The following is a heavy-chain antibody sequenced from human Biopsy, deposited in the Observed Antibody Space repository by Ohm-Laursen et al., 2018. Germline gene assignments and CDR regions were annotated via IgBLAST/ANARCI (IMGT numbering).Heavy chain of an antibody. V-gene: IGHV3-23*01. CDR3: AKGGYCTTTSCYMDVDY. Sequence: GSLRLSCAASGLSFDNYAMNWVRQAPGKGLEWVSTISGSGGSTYYADSVKGRFTISRDASKNTLYLLMNSLRAEDTAMYYCAKGGYCTTTSCYMDVDYWGQGTLVTVSS. D-gene: IGHD2-2*02. J-gene: IGHJ4*02. CDR1: GLSFDNYA. CDR2: ISGSGGST.